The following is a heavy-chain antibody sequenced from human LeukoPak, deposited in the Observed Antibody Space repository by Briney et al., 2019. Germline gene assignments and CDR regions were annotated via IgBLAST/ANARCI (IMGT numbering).Heavy chain of an antibody. D-gene: IGHD3-22*01. CDR2: IGTAGDT. CDR3: ARVGIVSDAFDI. V-gene: IGHV3-13*01. J-gene: IGHJ3*02. Sequence: GESLRLSCAASGFTFSSYDMHWVRQATGKGLEWVSAIGTAGDTYYPGSVKGRFTISRENAKNSLYPQMNSLRAGDTAVYYCARVGIVSDAFDIWGQGTMVTVSS. CDR1: GFTFSSYD.